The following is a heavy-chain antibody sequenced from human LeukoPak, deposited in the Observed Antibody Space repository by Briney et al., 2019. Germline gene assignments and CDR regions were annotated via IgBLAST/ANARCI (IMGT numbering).Heavy chain of an antibody. J-gene: IGHJ4*02. D-gene: IGHD3-3*01. CDR3: ARGMHYDLGFDY. CDR1: GFTFSSYW. Sequence: PGGSLRLSCAASGFTFSSYWMHWVRHAPGKGLVWVSRINSDGSSTSYAASAKGRFTISRDNAKNTLYLQMNSLRAEDTAVYYCARGMHYDLGFDYWGQGTLVTVSS. V-gene: IGHV3-74*01. CDR2: INSDGSST.